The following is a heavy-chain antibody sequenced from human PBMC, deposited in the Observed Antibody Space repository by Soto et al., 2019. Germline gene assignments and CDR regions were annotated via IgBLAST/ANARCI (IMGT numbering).Heavy chain of an antibody. CDR1: GFTFDDYA. V-gene: IGHV3-9*01. CDR3: YLSVGAQSSSWYGEYGMDV. D-gene: IGHD6-13*01. J-gene: IGHJ6*02. Sequence: PGGSLRLSCAASGFTFDDYAMHWVRQAPGKGLEWVSGISWNSGSIGYADSVKGRFTISRDNAKNSLYLQMNSLRAEGTALYYCYLSVGAQSSSWYGEYGMDVWGQGTTVTVSS. CDR2: ISWNSGSI.